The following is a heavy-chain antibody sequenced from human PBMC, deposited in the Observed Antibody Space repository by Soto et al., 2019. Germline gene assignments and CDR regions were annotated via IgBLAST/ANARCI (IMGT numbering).Heavy chain of an antibody. V-gene: IGHV3-9*01. D-gene: IGHD3-22*01. J-gene: IGHJ4*02. CDR3: AKDSDSSGDNFDY. CDR2: ISWNSGSI. CDR1: GFTFDDYA. Sequence: SLRLSCAASGFTFDDYAMHWVRQAPGKGLEWVSGISWNSGSIGYADSVKGRFTISRDNAKNSLYLQMNSLRAEDTALYYCAKDSDSSGDNFDYWGQGTLVTVSS.